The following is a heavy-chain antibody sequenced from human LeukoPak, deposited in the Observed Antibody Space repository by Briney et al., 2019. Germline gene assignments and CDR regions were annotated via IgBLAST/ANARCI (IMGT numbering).Heavy chain of an antibody. CDR1: GGSISSSSYY. CDR2: IYYSGST. D-gene: IGHD6-13*01. CDR3: ARLYSSSWYGPRYFDY. V-gene: IGHV4-39*01. J-gene: IGHJ4*02. Sequence: SETLSLTCTVSGGSISSSSYYWGWIRQPPGKGLEWIGSIYYSGSTYYNPSLKSRVTISVDTSKNQFSLKLSSVTAADTAVYYCARLYSSSWYGPRYFDYWGQGTLVTVSS.